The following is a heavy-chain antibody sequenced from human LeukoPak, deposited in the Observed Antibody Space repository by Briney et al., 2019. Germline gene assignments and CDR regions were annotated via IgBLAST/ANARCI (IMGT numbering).Heavy chain of an antibody. J-gene: IGHJ4*02. CDR2: INHSGST. CDR3: ARDHYGLFDY. CDR1: GGSFSGYY. D-gene: IGHD4-17*01. Sequence: SETLSLTCAVYGGSFSGYYWSWIRQPSGKGLEWIGEINHSGSTNYNPSLKSRVTISVDTSKNQFSLKLSSVTAADTAVYYCARDHYGLFDYWGQGTLVTVSS. V-gene: IGHV4-34*01.